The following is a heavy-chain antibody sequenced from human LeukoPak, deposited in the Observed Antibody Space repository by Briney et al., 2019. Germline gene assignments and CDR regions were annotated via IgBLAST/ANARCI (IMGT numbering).Heavy chain of an antibody. J-gene: IGHJ4*02. CDR1: GLTFSSYW. CDR3: ARELGDTAIDY. V-gene: IGHV3-7*01. D-gene: IGHD5-18*01. CDR2: IKQDGSEK. Sequence: PGRSLRLSSAASGLTFSSYWMSCGRQAPGKGLEWVAKIKQDGSEKYYVDSVKGRFTISRDNDKNSLYLQMHSLRAEDTAVYYCARELGDTAIDYWGEGTLVTVSS.